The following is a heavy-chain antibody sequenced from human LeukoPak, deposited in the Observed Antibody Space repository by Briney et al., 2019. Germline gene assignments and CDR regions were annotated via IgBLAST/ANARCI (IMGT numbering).Heavy chain of an antibody. J-gene: IGHJ4*02. V-gene: IGHV3-23*01. CDR1: GFTFSNYP. CDR3: AKECALTPGHKFDS. Sequence: PGGSLRLSCAAAGFTFSNYPMSWVRQAPGKGLEWSHADSVKGRFTISRDNSKNTLSLQMNSLRVDDTAVYYCAKECALTPGHKFDSWGQGTLVTVSS. D-gene: IGHD4-23*01.